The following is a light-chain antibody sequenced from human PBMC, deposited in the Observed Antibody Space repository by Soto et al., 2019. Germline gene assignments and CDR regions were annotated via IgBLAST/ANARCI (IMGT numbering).Light chain of an antibody. CDR2: RNN. CDR1: SSNIGSNY. V-gene: IGLV1-47*01. Sequence: QSVLTQPPSASGTPGQRVTISCSRSSSNIGSNYVYWYQQFPGTAPKLLIYRNNQRPSGVPDRFSGSKSGTSASLAISGLRSEDEADYHCAAWDDSLSGWVFGGGTKVTVL. J-gene: IGLJ3*02. CDR3: AAWDDSLSGWV.